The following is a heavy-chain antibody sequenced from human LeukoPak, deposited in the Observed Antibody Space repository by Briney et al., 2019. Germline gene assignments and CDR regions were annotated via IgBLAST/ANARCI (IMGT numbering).Heavy chain of an antibody. CDR2: IYPGDSDT. V-gene: IGHV5-51*01. CDR1: GYTFTSYG. D-gene: IGHD1-1*01. CDR3: ARHETGPYFDY. Sequence: ASVKVSCKASGYTFTSYGISWVRQMPGKGLECMGIIYPGDSDTRYSPSFQGQVTISADKSISTAYLQWSSLKASDTAMYYCARHETGPYFDYWGQGTLVTVSS. J-gene: IGHJ4*02.